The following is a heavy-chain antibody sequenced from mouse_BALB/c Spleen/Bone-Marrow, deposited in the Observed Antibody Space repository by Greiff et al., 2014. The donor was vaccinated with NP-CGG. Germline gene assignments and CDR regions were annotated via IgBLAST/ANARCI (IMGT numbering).Heavy chain of an antibody. D-gene: IGHD3-1*01. CDR2: IYPGTGSI. Sequence: LVESGSELVRPGASVKLSCKASGYTSTSYWMHWVKQRPGQGLEWLGNIYPGTGSINYDEKFKSKATLTVDTSSSTAYMQLSSLTSEDSAVYYCTRSGYVMDYWGQGTSVTVSS. CDR3: TRSGYVMDY. J-gene: IGHJ4*01. V-gene: IGHV1S22*01. CDR1: GYTSTSYW.